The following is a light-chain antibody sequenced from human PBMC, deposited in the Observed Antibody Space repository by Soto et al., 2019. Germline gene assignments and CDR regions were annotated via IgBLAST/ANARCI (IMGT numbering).Light chain of an antibody. J-gene: IGKJ1*01. CDR1: HTISRW. V-gene: IGKV1-5*01. Sequence: DIQMTQSPSTLSASVGDIVTITCRASHTISRWLAWYQQKPGKAPRLLIYEASSLQSGVPSRFSGSGSGTEFTLTISSLQPDDFASYHCQQYSDYSPWTFGQGTKVDIK. CDR2: EAS. CDR3: QQYSDYSPWT.